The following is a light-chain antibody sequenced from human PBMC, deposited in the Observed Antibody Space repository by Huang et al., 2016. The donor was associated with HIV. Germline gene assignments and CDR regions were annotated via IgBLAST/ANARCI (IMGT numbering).Light chain of an antibody. CDR3: QQYTNWPPKT. V-gene: IGKV3-15*01. J-gene: IGKJ1*01. Sequence: EIVMTQSPGTRSLSAGERATLSCRASQSLNKYLAWYQHKPGQAPRLLIYGASTRATGVPARFSGSGAGTEFTLTISSLQSEDSAFYYCQQYTNWPPKTFGQGTRVEI. CDR2: GAS. CDR1: QSLNKY.